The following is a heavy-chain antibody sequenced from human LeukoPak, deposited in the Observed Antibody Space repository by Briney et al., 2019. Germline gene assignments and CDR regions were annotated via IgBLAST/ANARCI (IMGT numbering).Heavy chain of an antibody. CDR3: ARFPSYCSGGSCYTSGVFDI. V-gene: IGHV4-39*01. CDR2: IYYSGST. Sequence: SETLSLTCTVSGGSISSSSYYWGWIRQPPGKGLEWIGSIYYSGSTYYNPSLKSRVTISVDTSKKQFSLKLSSVTAADTAVYYCARFPSYCSGGSCYTSGVFDIWGQGTMVTVSS. D-gene: IGHD2-15*01. CDR1: GGSISSSSYY. J-gene: IGHJ3*02.